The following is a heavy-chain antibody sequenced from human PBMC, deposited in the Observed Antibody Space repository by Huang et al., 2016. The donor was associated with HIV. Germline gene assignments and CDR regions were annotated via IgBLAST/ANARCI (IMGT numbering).Heavy chain of an antibody. Sequence: QVQLVESGGGVVQPGRSLRLSCAASGFLFSNYGMHWVRQAPGKGVEWGTLRSYDGSNKYYTDSVKGRFSISRDNSKNTLYRQMNSLRAEDTAVYYCALKGDSSGWEYFRHWGQGTLVTVSS. CDR1: GFLFSNYG. D-gene: IGHD6-19*01. CDR3: ALKGDSSGWEYFRH. V-gene: IGHV3-30*03. CDR2: RSYDGSNK. J-gene: IGHJ1*01.